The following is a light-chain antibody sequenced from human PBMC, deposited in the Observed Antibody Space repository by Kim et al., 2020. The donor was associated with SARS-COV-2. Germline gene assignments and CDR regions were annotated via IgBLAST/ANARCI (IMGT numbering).Light chain of an antibody. V-gene: IGKV3-15*01. CDR2: GAS. J-gene: IGKJ2*01. Sequence: GSSGEGATLTCRASQGINSDLAWYQQKHCQAPRLLIYGASTWGTGLPARCRGNESGRDFTLTISSLQSEDFAIYYCQHYYTWPFTFGPGTKLEI. CDR3: QHYYTWPFT. CDR1: QGINSD.